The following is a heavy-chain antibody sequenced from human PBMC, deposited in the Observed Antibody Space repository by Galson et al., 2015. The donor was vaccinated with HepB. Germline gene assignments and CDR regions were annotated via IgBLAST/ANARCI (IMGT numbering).Heavy chain of an antibody. CDR2: INSDGSNT. CDR3: ARDTRYCSGGRCYFNWFDP. V-gene: IGHV3-74*03. J-gene: IGHJ5*02. D-gene: IGHD2-15*01. CDR1: GFTFSNYW. Sequence: PLRLSCAASGFTFSNYWMHWVRQAPGKGLVWVSRINSDGSNTEYADSVMGRFTISRDSAKNTLYLQMNSLRAEDTAVYYCARDTRYCSGGRCYFNWFDPWGQGTLVTVSS.